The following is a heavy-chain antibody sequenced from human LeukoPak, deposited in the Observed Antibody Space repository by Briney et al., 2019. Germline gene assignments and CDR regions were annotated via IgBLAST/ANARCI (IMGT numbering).Heavy chain of an antibody. CDR2: IYTSGST. CDR3: ARDEYSSSWYGTGYFDY. V-gene: IGHV4-4*07. D-gene: IGHD6-13*01. CDR1: GGSISSYY. Sequence: SETLSLTCTVSGGSISSYYWSWIRQPAGKGLGWIGRIYTSGSTNYNPSLKSRVTMSVDTSKNQFSLKLSSVTAADTAVYYCARDEYSSSWYGTGYFDYWGQGTLVTVSS. J-gene: IGHJ4*02.